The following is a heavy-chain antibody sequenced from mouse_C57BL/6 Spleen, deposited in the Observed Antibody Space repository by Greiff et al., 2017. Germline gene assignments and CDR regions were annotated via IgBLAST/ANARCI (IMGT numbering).Heavy chain of an antibody. Sequence: DVMLVESGGGLVQPKGSLKLSCAASGFSFNTYAMYWVRQAPGKGLEWVARIRSKSNNYATYYADSVKDRFTISRDDSESMLYLQMSSLKTEDTAMYYCVRRHRFDYAMDYWGQGTSVTVSS. D-gene: IGHD3-1*01. CDR3: VRRHRFDYAMDY. CDR1: GFSFNTYA. CDR2: IRSKSNNYAT. J-gene: IGHJ4*01. V-gene: IGHV10-1*01.